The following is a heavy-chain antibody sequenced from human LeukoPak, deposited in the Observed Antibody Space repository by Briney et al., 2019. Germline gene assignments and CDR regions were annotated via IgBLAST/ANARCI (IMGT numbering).Heavy chain of an antibody. CDR1: GGSISSSSYY. CDR2: IYYSGST. CDR3: ARLYSSSWYSGWFDP. J-gene: IGHJ5*02. V-gene: IGHV4-39*01. D-gene: IGHD6-13*01. Sequence: KPSETLSLTCTVSGGSISSSSYYWGWIRQPPGKALEWIGSIYYSGSTYYNPSLKSRVTISVDTSKNQFSLKLSSVTAADTAVYYCARLYSSSWYSGWFDPWGQGTLVTVSS.